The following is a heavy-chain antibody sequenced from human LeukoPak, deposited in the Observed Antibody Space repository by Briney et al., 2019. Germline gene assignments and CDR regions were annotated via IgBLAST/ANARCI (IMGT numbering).Heavy chain of an antibody. V-gene: IGHV3-49*03. CDR1: GFTFCDYA. J-gene: IGHJ4*02. CDR2: IRSKAYDGTT. D-gene: IGHD3-22*01. CDR3: TRDFLGDTYYYDSSGYYYFDY. Sequence: GVSLRLSCTASGFTFCDYAMSWFRQAPGKGREWGGFIRSKAYDGTTEFAASVKGRFTISRDDAKSIAYLQMNSLKTEDTAVYYCTRDFLGDTYYYDSSGYYYFDYWGQGTLVTVSS.